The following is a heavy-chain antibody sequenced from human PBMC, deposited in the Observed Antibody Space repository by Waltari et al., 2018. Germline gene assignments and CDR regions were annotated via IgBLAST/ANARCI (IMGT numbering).Heavy chain of an antibody. D-gene: IGHD3-10*01. J-gene: IGHJ4*02. V-gene: IGHV3-53*01. Sequence: EVQLVESGGGLIQPGGSLSPSCAASGFTVRTKYMGWVRQAPGKGLEWVSVIFGGGNTYYADSVKGRFTISRDNSENTLSLQMNSLRADDTAVYYCTRHNYYGSGSYYFDYWGQGTLVTVSS. CDR2: IFGGGNT. CDR1: GFTVRTKY. CDR3: TRHNYYGSGSYYFDY.